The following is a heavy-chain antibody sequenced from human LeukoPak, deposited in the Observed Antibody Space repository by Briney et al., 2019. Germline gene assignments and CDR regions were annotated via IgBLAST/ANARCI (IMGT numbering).Heavy chain of an antibody. Sequence: SETLSLTCAAYGGSLSGYYWSWIRQPPGKGLEWIGEINHSGSTKYNPSLKSRVAISVDTSKNQFSLKLNSVTAADTAVYYCARSRIGWFDPWGQGTLVTVSS. CDR3: ARSRIGWFDP. J-gene: IGHJ5*02. CDR1: GGSLSGYY. D-gene: IGHD1-26*01. V-gene: IGHV4-34*01. CDR2: INHSGST.